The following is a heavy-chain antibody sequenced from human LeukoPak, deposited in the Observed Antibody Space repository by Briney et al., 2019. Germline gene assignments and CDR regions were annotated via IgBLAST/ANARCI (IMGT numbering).Heavy chain of an antibody. CDR3: AKDDYDYGDYDGGDY. Sequence: GGSLRLSCAASGFTFSSYGMHWVRQAPGKGLEWVAFIRYDGSNKYYADSVKGRFTISRDNSKNTLYLQMNSLRAEDTAVYYCAKDDYDYGDYDGGDYWGQGTLVTVSS. CDR1: GFTFSSYG. CDR2: IRYDGSNK. V-gene: IGHV3-30*02. D-gene: IGHD4-17*01. J-gene: IGHJ4*02.